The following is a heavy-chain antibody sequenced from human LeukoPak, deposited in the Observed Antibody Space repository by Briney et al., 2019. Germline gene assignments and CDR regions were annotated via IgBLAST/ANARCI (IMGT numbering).Heavy chain of an antibody. J-gene: IGHJ4*02. V-gene: IGHV3-23*01. CDR3: GKEVERHFDLKY. CDR1: GFTSGIYA. CDR2: FSGGGDS. Sequence: GGTLRLSCVASGFTSGIYAVSWVRQAPGKGLEWVSAFSGGGDSFYADSVKGRFTISRDTSKKILYLRMSGLRAEDTAVYYCGKEVERHFDLKYWGQGTLVTVSS.